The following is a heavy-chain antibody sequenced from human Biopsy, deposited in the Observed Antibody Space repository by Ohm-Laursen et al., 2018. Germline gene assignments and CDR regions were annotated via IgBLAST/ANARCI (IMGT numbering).Heavy chain of an antibody. CDR1: GFTFSAYE. V-gene: IGHV3-48*03. CDR3: ARGGADFHGTDS. D-gene: IGHD3-3*01. J-gene: IGHJ4*02. CDR2: ISFTGTSS. Sequence: SLRLSCSASGFTFSAYEMNWVRQAPGKGLEWVSYISFTGTSSYYADSVKGRFTISRDYAKNLVSLEMNSLRVEDTAVYYCARGGADFHGTDSWGQGTLVSVSS.